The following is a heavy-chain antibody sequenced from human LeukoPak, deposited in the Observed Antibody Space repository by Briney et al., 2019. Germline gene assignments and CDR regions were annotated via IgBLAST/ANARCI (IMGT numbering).Heavy chain of an antibody. CDR1: GMSISSTY. Sequence: GGSLRLSCTASGMSISSTYIDWVRQSPGRGLEWVALIYGAGGTVYADSVKGRFTISRDNSKNVVYLQMNSLRAEDSAVYYCARDRAGTQSWVEFDLWGQGTLVTVSS. V-gene: IGHV3-53*05. CDR2: IYGAGGT. J-gene: IGHJ5*02. CDR3: ARDRAGTQSWVEFDL. D-gene: IGHD3-10*01.